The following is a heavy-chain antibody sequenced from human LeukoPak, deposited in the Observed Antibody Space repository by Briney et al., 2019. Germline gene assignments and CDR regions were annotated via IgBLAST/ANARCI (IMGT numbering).Heavy chain of an antibody. CDR1: GFTFSSFE. Sequence: PGGSLRLSCAASGFTFSSFEINWVRQAPGRGLEGVSYISGSGSTIYYADSVKGRFTISRDNAKNSLYLQMNSLRAEDTAVYYCARSRWGLGYCSTTSCYSFDYWGQGTLVTVSS. CDR2: ISGSGSTI. J-gene: IGHJ4*02. V-gene: IGHV3-48*03. CDR3: ARSRWGLGYCSTTSCYSFDY. D-gene: IGHD2-2*01.